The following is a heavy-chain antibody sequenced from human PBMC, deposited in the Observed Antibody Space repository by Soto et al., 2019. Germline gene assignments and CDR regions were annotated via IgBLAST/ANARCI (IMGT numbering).Heavy chain of an antibody. CDR1: GVSIGSHYW. CDR3: ATRDTGRVY. D-gene: IGHD5-18*01. CDR2: SHQSGNT. J-gene: IGHJ4*02. V-gene: IGHV4-4*02. Sequence: QVQLQESGPGLVKPSGTLSLTCAVSGVSIGSHYWWTWVRQPPGKGLEWIGESHQSGNTNYNSSLDSRVTRSRDKSKIHFSLQLSSVPVAGTAVYYCATRDTGRVYWGQGTRVTVSS.